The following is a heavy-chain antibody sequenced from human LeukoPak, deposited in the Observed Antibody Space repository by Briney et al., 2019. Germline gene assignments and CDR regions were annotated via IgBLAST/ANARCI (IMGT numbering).Heavy chain of an antibody. J-gene: IGHJ4*02. CDR2: IYHTGST. CDR1: GGSISSGDYY. Sequence: SETLSLTCTVSGGSISSGDYYWNWIRQPPGKGLEWIGYIYHTGSTNYNPSLKSRVTISVDTSKNQFSLKLNSVTAADTAVYYCARVGGDHYDFDYWGQGTLVTVSS. V-gene: IGHV4-61*08. D-gene: IGHD5-12*01. CDR3: ARVGGDHYDFDY.